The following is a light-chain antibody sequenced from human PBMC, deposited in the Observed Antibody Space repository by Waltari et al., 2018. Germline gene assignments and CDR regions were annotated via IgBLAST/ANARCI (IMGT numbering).Light chain of an antibody. Sequence: DIQMTQSPSSLSASVGDRVTITCQASQDISNSLNWYHQKPGKAPKLLIYDASDLETGVPSRFSGSGFGTDFTFTISSLQPEDIATYYCQQYQNLPYTFGQGTKLEI. CDR2: DAS. CDR3: QQYQNLPYT. CDR1: QDISNS. V-gene: IGKV1-33*01. J-gene: IGKJ2*01.